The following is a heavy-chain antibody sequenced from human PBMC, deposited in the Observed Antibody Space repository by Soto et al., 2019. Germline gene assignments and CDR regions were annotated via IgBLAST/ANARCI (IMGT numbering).Heavy chain of an antibody. Sequence: QVQLHESGPGLVKPSGTLSLTCAVSGDSITGRYWWTWVRQPPGKGLEWIGEVYHSGFVSYNPSLQSRVTISVDKSKNQFSLNLASVTAADTAMYYCARVRPPSRTRPAAVLYYFDYWGQGTLVTVSS. CDR2: VYHSGFV. J-gene: IGHJ4*02. D-gene: IGHD2-2*01. V-gene: IGHV4-4*02. CDR3: ARVRPPSRTRPAAVLYYFDY. CDR1: GDSITGRYW.